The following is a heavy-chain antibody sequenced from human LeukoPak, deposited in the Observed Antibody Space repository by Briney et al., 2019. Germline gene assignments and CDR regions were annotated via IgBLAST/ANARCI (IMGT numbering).Heavy chain of an antibody. CDR1: GFTFGSYA. J-gene: IGHJ4*02. CDR3: AKGVDQYYDSSGLDY. CDR2: ISGSGGST. D-gene: IGHD3-22*01. V-gene: IGHV3-23*01. Sequence: GGSLRLSCAASGFTFGSYAMSWVRQAPGKGLEWVSAISGSGGSTYYADSVKGRFTISRDDSKNTLYLQMNSLRAEDTAVYYCAKGVDQYYDSSGLDYWGQGTLVTVSS.